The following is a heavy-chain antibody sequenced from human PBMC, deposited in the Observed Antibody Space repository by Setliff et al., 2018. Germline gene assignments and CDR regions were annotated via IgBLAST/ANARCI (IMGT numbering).Heavy chain of an antibody. CDR3: ARESVVVVTTTNYYYYMDV. J-gene: IGHJ6*03. D-gene: IGHD2-21*02. CDR2: TIPNFGTT. CDR1: GGTFSSYG. Sequence: SVKVSCKASGGTFSSYGISWVRQAPGQGLEWLGGTIPNFGTTNYEQEFQGRVTIITDESTTTAYMELSSLRSEDTAVYYCARESVVVVTTTNYYYYMDVWGKGTTVTVSS. V-gene: IGHV1-69*05.